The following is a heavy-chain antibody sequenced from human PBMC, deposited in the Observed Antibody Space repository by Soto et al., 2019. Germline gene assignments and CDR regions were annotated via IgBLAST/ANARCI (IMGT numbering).Heavy chain of an antibody. V-gene: IGHV4-4*07. D-gene: IGHD3-3*01. Sequence: PSETLSLTCTLSAGSISSYYRSWIRQPAGKELEWIGHVFTSGTTNYTPSLKSRVSMSLDTAKNQFSLKLRSVTAADTAVYYCAGDNSGFWGGYFDSWGQGKLVTVSS. CDR2: VFTSGTT. J-gene: IGHJ4*02. CDR3: AGDNSGFWGGYFDS. CDR1: AGSISSYY.